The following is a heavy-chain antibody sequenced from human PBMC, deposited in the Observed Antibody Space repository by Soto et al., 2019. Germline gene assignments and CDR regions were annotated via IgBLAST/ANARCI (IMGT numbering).Heavy chain of an antibody. CDR1: GFTFMNYG. Sequence: PGGSLRLSCVASGFTFMNYGLGWGRQAPGKGLECLPLISGGGDKVYYADSVKGRFTISRDNARNTLYLEMSSLGAEDTALYYCMKRTEVFGVADYWGQGTLVTVSS. CDR2: ISGGGDKV. V-gene: IGHV3-23*01. J-gene: IGHJ4*02. CDR3: MKRTEVFGVADY. D-gene: IGHD3-3*01.